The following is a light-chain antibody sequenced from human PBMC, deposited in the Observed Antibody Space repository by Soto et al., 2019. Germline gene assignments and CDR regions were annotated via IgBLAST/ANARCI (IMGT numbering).Light chain of an antibody. CDR3: MQALQTPAYT. CDR2: LGS. CDR1: QSLLHSNGYNY. J-gene: IGKJ2*01. Sequence: DIVMTQSPLSLPVTPGAPASISCRSSQSLLHSNGYNYLDWYLQKPGQSPQLLIYLGSNRASGVPDRFSGSGSGTDLTLKISRVEAEDVGVYFCMQALQTPAYTFGQGTKLDIK. V-gene: IGKV2-28*01.